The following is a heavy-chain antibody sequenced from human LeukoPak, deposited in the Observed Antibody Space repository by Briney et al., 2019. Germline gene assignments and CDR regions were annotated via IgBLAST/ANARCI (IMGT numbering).Heavy chain of an antibody. Sequence: GGTLRLSCAASGFTFTNAWMNWVRQAPGKGLEWVGRIKSKADGETIDYAAPVKGRFTFSRDDSKNMLYLQMNSLKSEDTAVYYCSTLTSRGLSDSWGQGTLVTVSS. J-gene: IGHJ4*02. CDR2: IKSKADGETI. D-gene: IGHD1-20*01. CDR1: GFTFTNAW. CDR3: STLTSRGLSDS. V-gene: IGHV3-15*07.